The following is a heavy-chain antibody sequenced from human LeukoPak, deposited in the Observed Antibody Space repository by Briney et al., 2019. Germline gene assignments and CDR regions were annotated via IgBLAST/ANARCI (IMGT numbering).Heavy chain of an antibody. CDR1: GGSISSSGYY. J-gene: IGHJ4*02. V-gene: IGHV4-39*01. D-gene: IGHD3-16*01. CDR3: ARQRGGPSVFDY. CDR2: IYYSGST. Sequence: ASETLSLTCTVSGGSISSSGYYWGWIRQPPGKGLEWIGTIYYSGSTYYNASLKSRVTISVYTSKNQFSLKLNSVTAADTAVYYCARQRGGPSVFDYWGQGTLVTVSS.